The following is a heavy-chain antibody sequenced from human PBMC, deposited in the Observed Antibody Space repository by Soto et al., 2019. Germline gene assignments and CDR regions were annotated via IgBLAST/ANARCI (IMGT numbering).Heavy chain of an antibody. J-gene: IGHJ5*02. CDR3: ARMYSSGSGWFHP. CDR1: GYFIGAGGYY. V-gene: IGHV4-31*03. Sequence: QIELQESGPGLVKPSQTLSLTCFVSGYFIGAGGYYWSWIRHHPGKGLEWIGSFYSSGSNIYNPSLSSRVTITGDMSTNQFSMRLTSVTAADTARYYCARMYSSGSGWFHPWGQGTLVSVSS. D-gene: IGHD6-19*01. CDR2: FYSSGSN.